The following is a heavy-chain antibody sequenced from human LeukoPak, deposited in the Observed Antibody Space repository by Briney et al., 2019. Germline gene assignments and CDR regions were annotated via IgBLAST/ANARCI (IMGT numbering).Heavy chain of an antibody. Sequence: SETLSLTCAVSGYSISSGYYWGWIRQPPGKGLEWIGSIYHSGSTYYNPSLKSRVTISVETSKNQFSLKLSSVTAADTAVYYCARQYDFWSGYLEDYYMDVWGKGTTVTVS. CDR1: GYSISSGYY. V-gene: IGHV4-38-2*01. CDR2: IYHSGST. J-gene: IGHJ6*03. D-gene: IGHD3-3*01. CDR3: ARQYDFWSGYLEDYYMDV.